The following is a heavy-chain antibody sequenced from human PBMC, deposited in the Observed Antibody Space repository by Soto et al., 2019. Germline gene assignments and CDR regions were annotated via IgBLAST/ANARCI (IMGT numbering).Heavy chain of an antibody. CDR3: ASKGDYYDSSGYYYGYFDY. V-gene: IGHV4-30-2*01. CDR2: IYHSGST. Sequence: SETLSLTCAVSGGSISSGGYSWSWIRQPPGKGLEWIGYIYHSGSTYYNPSLKSRVTISVDRSKNQFSLKLSSVTAAGTAVYYCASKGDYYDSSGYYYGYFDYWGQGNLVTVSS. D-gene: IGHD3-22*01. CDR1: GGSISSGGYS. J-gene: IGHJ4*02.